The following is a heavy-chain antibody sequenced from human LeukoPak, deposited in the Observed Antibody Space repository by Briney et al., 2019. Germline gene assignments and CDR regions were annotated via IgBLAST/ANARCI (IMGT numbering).Heavy chain of an antibody. J-gene: IGHJ4*02. V-gene: IGHV3-48*03. CDR2: ISSSGNTV. CDR3: ARDPDPGDPDF. Sequence: GGSLRLSCAASGFTFSSYEMNWVRQAPGKGLEWVSYISSSGNTVYYADSVKGRFAISRDNAENSLYLQMSSLRAEDTAVYYCARDPDPGDPDFWGQGTLVTVSS. CDR1: GFTFSSYE. D-gene: IGHD3-16*01.